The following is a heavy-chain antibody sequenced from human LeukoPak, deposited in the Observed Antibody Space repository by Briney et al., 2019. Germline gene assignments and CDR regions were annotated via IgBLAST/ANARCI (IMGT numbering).Heavy chain of an antibody. CDR3: VRQFAS. CDR1: GFTFGDHI. CDR2: VSGSGSTV. V-gene: IGHV3-48*01. Sequence: GGSLRLSCAASGFTFGDHIMNWVRQLPGKRLEWVAYVSGSGSTVYYADSVKGRFTVSRDNGKSSLYQQMNSLRVEDTALYYCVRQFASWGQGTLVTVSS. J-gene: IGHJ4*02.